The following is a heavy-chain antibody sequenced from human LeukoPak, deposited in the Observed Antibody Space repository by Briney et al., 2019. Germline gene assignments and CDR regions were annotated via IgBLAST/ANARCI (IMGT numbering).Heavy chain of an antibody. CDR2: INSDGSSI. CDR1: GVTFSSYW. CDR3: ARDPSVVAGHFDY. V-gene: IGHV3-74*01. Sequence: AGGSLRLSCAASGVTFSSYWMHGVRQGPGKGLVWVSGINSDGSSISYADSVNGQFTIPRDNPKNTLYLQMNSLGAEDPAVYYCARDPSVVAGHFDYWGLGPLVTVSS. J-gene: IGHJ4*01. D-gene: IGHD6-19*01.